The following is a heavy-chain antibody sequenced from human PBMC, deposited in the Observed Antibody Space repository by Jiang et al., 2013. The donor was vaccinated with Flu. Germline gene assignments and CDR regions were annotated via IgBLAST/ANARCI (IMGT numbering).Heavy chain of an antibody. V-gene: IGHV2-5*01. CDR3: AHRALTSHLSLFDY. J-gene: IGHJ4*02. Sequence: KPTQTLTLTCTFSGFSLSTSGMGVGWIRQPPGKALEWLALIYWNDDKRYSPSLKSRLTITKDTSKNQVVLTMTNMDPVDTATYYCAHRALTSHLSLFDYWGQGTLVTVSS. D-gene: IGHD2/OR15-2a*01. CDR1: GFSLSTSGMG. CDR2: IYWNDDK.